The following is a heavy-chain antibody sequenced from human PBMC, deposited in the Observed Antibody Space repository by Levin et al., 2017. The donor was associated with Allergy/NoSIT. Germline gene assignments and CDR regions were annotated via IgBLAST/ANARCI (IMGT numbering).Heavy chain of an antibody. CDR1: GFTFDDYT. V-gene: IGHV3-43*01. Sequence: ETLSLTCAASGFTFDDYTMHWVRQAPGKGLEWVSLISWDGGSTYYADSVKGRFTISRDNSKNSLYLQMNSLRTEDTALYYCAKGRYGSGSYYSYWGQGTLVTVSS. J-gene: IGHJ4*02. D-gene: IGHD3-10*01. CDR2: ISWDGGST. CDR3: AKGRYGSGSYYSY.